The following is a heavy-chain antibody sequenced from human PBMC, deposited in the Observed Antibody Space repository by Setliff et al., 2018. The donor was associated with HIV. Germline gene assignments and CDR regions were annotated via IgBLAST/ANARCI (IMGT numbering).Heavy chain of an antibody. CDR1: GFTFSRYW. CDR2: MNQDGSEK. Sequence: PGGSLRLSCAASGFTFSRYWMSWVRQAPGKGLEWVAKMNQDGSEKYYVDSVKGRFTSSRDNAKKALYLQMNSLRAEDTAVYYCANQGYSSGWYRNWGQGTLVTVSS. D-gene: IGHD6-19*01. CDR3: ANQGYSSGWYRN. J-gene: IGHJ4*02. V-gene: IGHV3-7*03.